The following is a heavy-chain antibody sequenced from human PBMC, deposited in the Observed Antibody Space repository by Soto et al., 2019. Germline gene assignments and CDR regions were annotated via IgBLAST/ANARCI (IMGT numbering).Heavy chain of an antibody. J-gene: IGHJ4*02. D-gene: IGHD1-26*01. CDR1: GFTFSSYG. Sequence: PVGSLRLSCAASGFTFSSYGMHWVRQAPGKGLEWVAVISYDGSNKYYADSVKGRFTISRDNSKNTLYLQMNSLRAEDTAVYYCAKVALPSTWGQGTLVTVSS. V-gene: IGHV3-30*18. CDR2: ISYDGSNK. CDR3: AKVALPST.